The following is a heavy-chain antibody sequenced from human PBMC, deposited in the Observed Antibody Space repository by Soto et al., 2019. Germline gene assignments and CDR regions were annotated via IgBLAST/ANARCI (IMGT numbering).Heavy chain of an antibody. CDR3: ARGCGFTDY. V-gene: IGHV3-74*01. CDR2: INLDGSST. Sequence: EVQLVESGGGLIQPGGALRLTCTASGFSLSHYWMPWLRQAPGKGLVWVSRINLDGSSTDYAPSVKGRFTISRDNAKNTLYLQMNSLAAVDTAVYYCARGCGFTDYWGRGTLVTVSS. J-gene: IGHJ4*02. D-gene: IGHD5-12*01. CDR1: GFSLSHYW.